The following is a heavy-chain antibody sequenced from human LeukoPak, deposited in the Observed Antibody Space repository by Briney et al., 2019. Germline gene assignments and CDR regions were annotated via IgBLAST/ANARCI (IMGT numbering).Heavy chain of an antibody. Sequence: SETLSLTCAVYGGSFSGYYWSWIRQPPGKGLEWIGEINHSGSTNYNPSLKSRVTISVDTSKNQFSLKLSSVTAADTAVYYCGRQPYYYYYGMDVWGQGTTVTVSS. J-gene: IGHJ6*02. CDR1: GGSFSGYY. CDR3: GRQPYYYYYGMDV. CDR2: INHSGST. V-gene: IGHV4-34*01.